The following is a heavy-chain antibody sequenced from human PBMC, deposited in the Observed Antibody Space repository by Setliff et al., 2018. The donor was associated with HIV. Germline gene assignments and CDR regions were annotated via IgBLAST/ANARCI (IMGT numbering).Heavy chain of an antibody. D-gene: IGHD3-3*01. CDR2: IYTSGST. Sequence: PSETLSLTCTLSGGSISSYYWSWIRQPAGKGLEWIGRIYTSGSTNYNPSLKSRVTMSVDTSKNQFSLKLSSVTAADTAVYYCARDPDNYNFWSGYYTTHDAFDIWGQGTMVTVSS. CDR3: ARDPDNYNFWSGYYTTHDAFDI. J-gene: IGHJ3*02. V-gene: IGHV4-4*07. CDR1: GGSISSYY.